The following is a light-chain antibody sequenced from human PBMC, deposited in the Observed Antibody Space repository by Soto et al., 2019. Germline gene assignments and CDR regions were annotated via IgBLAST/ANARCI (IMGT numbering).Light chain of an antibody. CDR1: SSDLGDYNY. CDR2: DVS. V-gene: IGLV2-14*03. J-gene: IGLJ1*01. CDR3: TSYTTTGSYV. Sequence: QSVLTQPASVSGSPGQSITISCTGASSDLGDYNYVSWYQQHPGKAPKLMIYDVSSRPSGVSDRFSGSKSGNTASLTISGLHAEDEADYYCTSYTTTGSYVHATGTKVTVL.